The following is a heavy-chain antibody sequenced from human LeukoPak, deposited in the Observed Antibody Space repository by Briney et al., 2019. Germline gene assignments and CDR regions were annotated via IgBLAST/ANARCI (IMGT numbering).Heavy chain of an antibody. Sequence: GGSLRLSCAASGFTFSSYWMHWVRQAPGKGLVWVSRINSAGSSTSYADSVKGRFTISRDNAKNTLYLQMNSLRAEDTAVYYCAKRRGLELLYYYYMDVWGKGTTVTVSS. CDR1: GFTFSSYW. CDR2: INSAGSST. D-gene: IGHD1-7*01. CDR3: AKRRGLELLYYYYMDV. V-gene: IGHV3-74*01. J-gene: IGHJ6*03.